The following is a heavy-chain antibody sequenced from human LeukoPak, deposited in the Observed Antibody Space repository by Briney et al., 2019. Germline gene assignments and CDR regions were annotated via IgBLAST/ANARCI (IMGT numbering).Heavy chain of an antibody. CDR2: ISAYNGNT. CDR3: ARDLDDILTGYQDAFDI. CDR1: GYTFTSYG. V-gene: IGHV1-18*04. J-gene: IGHJ3*02. Sequence: ASVKVSCKASGYTFTSYGIRWVRQAPGQGLEWMGWISAYNGNTNYAQKLQGRVTMTTDTSTSTAYMELRSLRSDDTAVYYCARDLDDILTGYQDAFDIWGQGTMDTVSS. D-gene: IGHD3-9*01.